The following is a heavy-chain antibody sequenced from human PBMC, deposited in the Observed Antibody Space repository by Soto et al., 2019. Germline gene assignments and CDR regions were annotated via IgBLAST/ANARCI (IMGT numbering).Heavy chain of an antibody. D-gene: IGHD3-10*01. Sequence: ASVKVSCKASGYTFTVYYMHWVRQAPGQGLEWMGWINPNSGGTNYAQKFQGWVTMTRDTSISTAYMELSRLRSDDTAVYYCARVAAGPTHQKNGMDVWGQGTTVTVSS. J-gene: IGHJ6*02. V-gene: IGHV1-2*04. CDR1: GYTFTVYY. CDR3: ARVAAGPTHQKNGMDV. CDR2: INPNSGGT.